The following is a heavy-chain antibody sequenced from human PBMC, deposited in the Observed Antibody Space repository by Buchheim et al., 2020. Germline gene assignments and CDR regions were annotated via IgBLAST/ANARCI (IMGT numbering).Heavy chain of an antibody. Sequence: EVQMLESGGGLVQPGGSLRLSCAASGFTFSNYAMSWVRQAPGKGLQWVSDISDSGYATHYVDAVKGRFTISRDNSKNTLYLQMNSLRAEDTAVYYCAKGGAVTMMDGSYAFDIWGQGT. CDR1: GFTFSNYA. D-gene: IGHD3-22*01. J-gene: IGHJ3*02. V-gene: IGHV3-23*01. CDR3: AKGGAVTMMDGSYAFDI. CDR2: ISDSGYAT.